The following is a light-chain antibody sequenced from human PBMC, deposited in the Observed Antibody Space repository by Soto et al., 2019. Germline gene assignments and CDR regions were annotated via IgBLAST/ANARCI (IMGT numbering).Light chain of an antibody. J-gene: IGLJ2*01. Sequence: QSVLTQPASVSGSPGQSITISCTGTSSDVGVYNYVSWYQQHPGKAPKLMIYDVSNRPSGVSNRFSGSKSGNTASLTISGRQAEDEADYYCSSYTSSSTLGVVFGGGTQLTVL. V-gene: IGLV2-14*01. CDR2: DVS. CDR1: SSDVGVYNY. CDR3: SSYTSSSTLGVV.